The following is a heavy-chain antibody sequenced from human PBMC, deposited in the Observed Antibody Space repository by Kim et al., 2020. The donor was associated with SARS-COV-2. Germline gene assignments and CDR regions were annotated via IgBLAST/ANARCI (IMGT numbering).Heavy chain of an antibody. CDR2: VSASSSYI. CDR3: SRVASLANTYQMNWFDP. Sequence: GGSLRLSCAASGFTFSSYTMTWVRQAPGKGLEWVSSVSASSSYIYYADSVKGRFTISRDYARDSLYLQMNSLRAEDTAVYYCSRVASLANTYQMNWFDPWGQGTLVTVSS. V-gene: IGHV3-21*01. D-gene: IGHD2-15*01. CDR1: GFTFSSYT. J-gene: IGHJ5*02.